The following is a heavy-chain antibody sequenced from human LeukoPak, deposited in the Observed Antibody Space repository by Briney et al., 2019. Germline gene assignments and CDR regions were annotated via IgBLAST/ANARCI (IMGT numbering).Heavy chain of an antibody. D-gene: IGHD2-15*01. CDR1: GYTFTGYY. Sequence: ASVKVSCKASGYTFTGYYMHWVRQAPGQGLEWMGIINPSGGSTSYAQKFQGRVTMTRDMSTSTVYMELSSLRSEDTAVYYCARGGSGRTYYYYYMDVWGKGTTVTVSS. CDR3: ARGGSGRTYYYYYMDV. CDR2: INPSGGST. V-gene: IGHV1-46*01. J-gene: IGHJ6*03.